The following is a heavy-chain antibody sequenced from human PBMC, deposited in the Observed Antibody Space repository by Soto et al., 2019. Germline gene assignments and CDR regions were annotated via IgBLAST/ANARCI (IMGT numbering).Heavy chain of an antibody. J-gene: IGHJ4*02. CDR1: GYTFISYG. V-gene: IGHV1-18*01. D-gene: IGHD6-19*01. CDR3: ARDPVAGTYFDY. CDR2: INAFNGNT. Sequence: QVQLVQSGAEVKKPGASVKVSCRASGYTFISYGISWVRQAPGQGFEWMGWINAFNGNTNYAQKLQGRVTMTRDTSTSTAYMELRSLRSDDTAVYYCARDPVAGTYFDYWGQGTLVTVS.